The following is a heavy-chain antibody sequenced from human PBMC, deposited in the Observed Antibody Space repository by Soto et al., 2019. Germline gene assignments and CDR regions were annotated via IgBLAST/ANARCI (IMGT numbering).Heavy chain of an antibody. CDR2: ISGGGGST. J-gene: IGHJ4*02. Sequence: GESLKISCAASEFTFSSYAMSWVRQAPGKGLEWVSTISGGGGSTYHADSVKGRFTISRDNSKNTLYLQMNSLRAEDTAVYYCAKAGGSSWYYFNYWGQGTLVTVSS. D-gene: IGHD6-6*01. V-gene: IGHV3-23*01. CDR3: AKAGGSSWYYFNY. CDR1: EFTFSSYA.